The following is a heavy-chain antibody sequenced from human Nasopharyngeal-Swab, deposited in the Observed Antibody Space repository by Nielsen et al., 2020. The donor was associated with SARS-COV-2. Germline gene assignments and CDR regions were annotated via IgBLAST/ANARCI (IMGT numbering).Heavy chain of an antibody. CDR1: GDSVSSNSAA. CDR3: ARGTYSSGWYTNNFYYGMDV. CDR2: TYYRSKWYS. Sequence: SQTLSLTCAISGDSVSSNSAAWNWLRQSPSRGLEWLGRTYYRSKWYSDYPVSVKSRITINPDTSKNQFSLQLNSVTPEDTAVYYCARGTYSSGWYTNNFYYGMDVWGQGTTVTVSS. V-gene: IGHV6-1*01. D-gene: IGHD6-19*01. J-gene: IGHJ6*02.